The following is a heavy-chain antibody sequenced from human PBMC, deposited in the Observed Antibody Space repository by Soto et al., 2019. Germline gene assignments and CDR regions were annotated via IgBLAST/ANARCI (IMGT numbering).Heavy chain of an antibody. CDR1: GFLFNSYI. V-gene: IGHV3-48*01. CDR3: GSSASPDAY. Sequence: GGSLSLSCVASGFLFNSYIMNWVRQAPGKGLEWISYINSGSTSVFYADSVKGRFTISRDNAKNSLYLQMNSLRAEDTAVYYCGSSASPDAYWGQGTLVTVSS. CDR2: INSGSTSV. J-gene: IGHJ4*02. D-gene: IGHD3-22*01.